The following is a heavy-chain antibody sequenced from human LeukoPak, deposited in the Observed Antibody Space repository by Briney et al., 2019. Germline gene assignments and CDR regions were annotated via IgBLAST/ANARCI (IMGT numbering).Heavy chain of an antibody. V-gene: IGHV3-23*01. CDR3: AKRGVVIRVILVGFHKEANYFDS. J-gene: IGHJ4*02. CDR1: GITLSNYG. CDR2: ISDSGGRT. D-gene: IGHD3-22*01. Sequence: GGSLRLSCAVSGITLSNYGMSWVRQAPGKGLEWVAGISDSGGRTNYADSVKGRFTISRDNPKNTLYLQMNSLRAEDTAVYFCAKRGVVIRVILVGFHKEANYFDSWGQGALVTVSS.